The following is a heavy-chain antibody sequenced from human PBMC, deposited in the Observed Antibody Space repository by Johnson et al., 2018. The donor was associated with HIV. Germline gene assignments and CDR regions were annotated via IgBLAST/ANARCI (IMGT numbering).Heavy chain of an antibody. CDR3: TTDWDIVVVPAPAFDI. CDR1: GFTFSNAW. V-gene: IGHV3-15*01. Sequence: VQLVESGGGLVKPGGSLRLSCVASGFTFSNAWMSWVRQAPGKGLEWVGRLKSKTDGGTTDYTSPVKGRFTITRDDSKNTLYLQRNSLKIEDTALDYCTTDWDIVVVPAPAFDIWGQGTMVTVSS. J-gene: IGHJ3*02. D-gene: IGHD2-2*01. CDR2: LKSKTDGGTT.